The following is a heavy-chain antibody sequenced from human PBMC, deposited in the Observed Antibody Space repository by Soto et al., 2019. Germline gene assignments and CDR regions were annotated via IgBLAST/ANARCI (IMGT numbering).Heavy chain of an antibody. CDR2: ISETSRAA. CDR3: AKHYVTVTPHYSSLSAV. D-gene: IGHD6-13*01. V-gene: IGHV3-23*01. CDR1: GFTSGTYA. Sequence: EVQLLESGGRLVQPGGSLTVSCAASGFTSGTYAITWVRQAPGKGLQWVSAISETSRAAYYADSVRGRFIISRDISKSTVHLQMNSLRAEDTAVYYCAKHYVTVTPHYSSLSAVWGQGTVVTVSS. J-gene: IGHJ3*01.